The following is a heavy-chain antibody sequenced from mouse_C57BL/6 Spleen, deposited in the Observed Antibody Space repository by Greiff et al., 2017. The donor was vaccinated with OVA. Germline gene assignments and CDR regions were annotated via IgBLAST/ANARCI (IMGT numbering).Heavy chain of an antibody. CDR2: IYPRDGST. CDR3: AIYYGNYYYAMDY. Sequence: VKLVESGPELVKPGASVKLSCKASGYTFTSYDINWVKQRPGQGLEWIGWIYPRDGSTKYNEKFKGKATLTVDTSSSTAYMELHSLTSEGSAVYFCAIYYGNYYYAMDYWGQGTSVTVSS. V-gene: IGHV1-85*01. D-gene: IGHD2-1*01. J-gene: IGHJ4*01. CDR1: GYTFTSYD.